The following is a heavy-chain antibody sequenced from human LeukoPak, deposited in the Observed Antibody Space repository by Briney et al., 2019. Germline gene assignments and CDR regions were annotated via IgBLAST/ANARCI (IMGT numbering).Heavy chain of an antibody. J-gene: IGHJ4*02. Sequence: PGRSLRLSCAASGFTFDDYAMHWVRQAPGKGLEWVSGISWNSGSIGYADSVKGRFTISRDNAKNSLYLQMNSLRAEDTALYYCAKDIRGADWFGLDYWGQGTLVTVSS. V-gene: IGHV3-9*01. CDR2: ISWNSGSI. CDR1: GFTFDDYA. D-gene: IGHD3-9*01. CDR3: AKDIRGADWFGLDY.